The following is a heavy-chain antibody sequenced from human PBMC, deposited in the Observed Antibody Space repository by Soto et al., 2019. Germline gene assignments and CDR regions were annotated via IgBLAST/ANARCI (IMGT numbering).Heavy chain of an antibody. CDR2: IYHSGST. CDR1: GGSISSGGYS. J-gene: IGHJ4*02. V-gene: IGHV4-30-2*01. D-gene: IGHD2-15*01. Sequence: QLQLQESGSGLVKPSQTLSLTCAVSGGSISSGGYSWSWIRQPPGKGLEWIGYIYHSGSTYSNPSLKRRVTLSVDRSKNQFSLKLSSVPAADTAVYFCAAGGVLPRYYWGQGTLVTVSS. CDR3: AAGGVLPRYY.